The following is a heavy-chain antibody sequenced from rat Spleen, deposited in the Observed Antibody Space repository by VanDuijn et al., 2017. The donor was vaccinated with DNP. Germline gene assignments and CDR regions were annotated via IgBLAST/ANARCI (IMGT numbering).Heavy chain of an antibody. CDR1: RISFSDHN. V-gene: IGHV5-7*01. J-gene: IGHJ2*01. CDR2: ISYDGSDT. Sequence: EVQLVESGGGLVQPGRSLKLSCAVSRISFSDHNMAWVRQAPKKGLEWVATISYDGSDTYYRDSVKGRFTISRDNAKSTLYLQMDSLRSEDTATYYGASRPPPTRGPFDYWGQGVTVTVSS. D-gene: IGHD1-4*01. CDR3: ASRPPPTRGPFDY.